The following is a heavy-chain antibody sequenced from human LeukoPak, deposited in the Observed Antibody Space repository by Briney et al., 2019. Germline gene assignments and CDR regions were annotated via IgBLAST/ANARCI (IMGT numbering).Heavy chain of an antibody. J-gene: IGHJ6*02. CDR3: AKPTTVTPDTYYYYYYGMDV. CDR2: ISYDGSNK. CDR1: GFTFSSYG. D-gene: IGHD4-17*01. Sequence: GRSLRLSCAASGFTFSSYGMHWVRQAPGKGLEWVAVISYDGSNKYYADSVKGRFTISRDNSKNTLYLQMNSLRAEDTAVYYCAKPTTVTPDTYYYYYYGMDVWGQGTTVTVSS. V-gene: IGHV3-30*18.